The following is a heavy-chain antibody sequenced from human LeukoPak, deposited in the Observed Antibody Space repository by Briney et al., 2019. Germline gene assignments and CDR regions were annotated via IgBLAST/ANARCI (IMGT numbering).Heavy chain of an antibody. CDR2: IYPGDSDT. Sequence: GEFLKISFKGSGFSFSNLWNGWVRQMPGKGLEWMGIIYPGDSDTRYGPSFQGQVTISADKSIDTAYLQWSYLKASDTAIYYCARYPLHWGSAFDIWGQGTMVTVSS. J-gene: IGHJ3*02. CDR1: GFSFSNLW. CDR3: ARYPLHWGSAFDI. V-gene: IGHV5-51*01. D-gene: IGHD7-27*01.